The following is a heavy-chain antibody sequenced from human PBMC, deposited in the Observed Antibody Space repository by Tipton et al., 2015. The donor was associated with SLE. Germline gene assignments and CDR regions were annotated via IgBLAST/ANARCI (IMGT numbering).Heavy chain of an antibody. CDR2: IYYNGST. D-gene: IGHD5-18*01. CDR1: GDSISSHY. CDR3: ASSFPSPLNSYGQGTFDY. Sequence: TLSLTCTVSGDSISSHYWSWIRQPPGKGLEWIGYIYYNGSTDYNPSLKSRVTISVDTSKNQFSLKLSSVTAADTAVYYCASSFPSPLNSYGQGTFDYWGQGTLVTVSS. V-gene: IGHV4-59*11. J-gene: IGHJ4*02.